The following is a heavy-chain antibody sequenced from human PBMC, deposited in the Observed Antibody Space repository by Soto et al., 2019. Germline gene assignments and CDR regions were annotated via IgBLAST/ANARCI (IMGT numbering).Heavy chain of an antibody. CDR2: IYSGGNT. CDR1: GLTVSGNY. CDR3: ARGLYYFENEF. V-gene: IGHV3-53*01. J-gene: IGHJ4*02. D-gene: IGHD3-22*01. Sequence: GGPRRRPGSVSGLTVSGNYMNWVPQAPGKGLAWVSVIYSGGNTYYADSVKGRFTISRDKSKHRLYLQLNSLRAEDTAVYYGARGLYYFENEFWGQGTLVKVSS.